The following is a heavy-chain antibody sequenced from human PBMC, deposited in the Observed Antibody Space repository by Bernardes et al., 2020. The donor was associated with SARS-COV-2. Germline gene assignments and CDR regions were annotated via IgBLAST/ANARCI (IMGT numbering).Heavy chain of an antibody. CDR1: GFTFSSYG. CDR3: ARNGRRTINYYGSGSYYPDTYYYGMDV. Sequence: GGSLRLSCAASGFTFSSYGMHWVRQAPGKGLEWVAVIWYDGSNKYYADSVKGRFTISRDNSKNTLYLQMNSLRAEDTAVYYCARNGRRTINYYGSGSYYPDTYYYGMDVWGQGTTVTVSS. J-gene: IGHJ6*02. D-gene: IGHD3-10*01. V-gene: IGHV3-33*01. CDR2: IWYDGSNK.